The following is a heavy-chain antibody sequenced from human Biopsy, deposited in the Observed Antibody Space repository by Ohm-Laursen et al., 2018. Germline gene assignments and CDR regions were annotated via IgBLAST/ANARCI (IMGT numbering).Heavy chain of an antibody. CDR2: IYDRGSTA. Sequence: GTLSLTCTVSGDSISSYYWTWIRQPPGQGLEYIGYIYDRGSTANYNPSLESRVTMSVDMPKNQFSLKLSSVTAADTAIYYCARGRRSSGWPYFDSWGQGTLVTVSS. D-gene: IGHD6-19*01. CDR1: GDSISSYY. CDR3: ARGRRSSGWPYFDS. J-gene: IGHJ4*02. V-gene: IGHV4-59*01.